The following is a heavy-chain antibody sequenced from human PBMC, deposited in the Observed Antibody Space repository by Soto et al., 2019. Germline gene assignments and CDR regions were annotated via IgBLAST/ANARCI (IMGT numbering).Heavy chain of an antibody. D-gene: IGHD2-15*01. J-gene: IGHJ6*02. CDR2: IDPSDSYT. CDR3: ARLGYCSGGSCYPAVGMDV. Sequence: GESLKISCKGSGYSFTSYWISWVRQMPGKVLEWMGRIDPSDSYTNYSPSFQGHVTISADKSISTAYLQWSSLKASDTAMYYCARLGYCSGGSCYPAVGMDVWGQGTTVTVSS. CDR1: GYSFTSYW. V-gene: IGHV5-10-1*01.